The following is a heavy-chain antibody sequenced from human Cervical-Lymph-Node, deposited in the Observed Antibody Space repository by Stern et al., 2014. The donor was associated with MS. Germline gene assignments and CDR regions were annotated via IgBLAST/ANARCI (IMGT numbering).Heavy chain of an antibody. D-gene: IGHD5-24*01. CDR2: IIPIFGTA. CDR3: ARDGRDGYNYYYYYGMDV. CDR1: GGTFSSYA. Sequence: VHLVESGAEVKKPGSSVKVSCKASGGTFSSYAISWVRQAPGQGLEWMGGIIPIFGTANYAQKFQGRVTITADESTSTAYMELSSLRSEDTAVYYCARDGRDGYNYYYYYGMDVWGQGTTVTVSS. V-gene: IGHV1-69*01. J-gene: IGHJ6*02.